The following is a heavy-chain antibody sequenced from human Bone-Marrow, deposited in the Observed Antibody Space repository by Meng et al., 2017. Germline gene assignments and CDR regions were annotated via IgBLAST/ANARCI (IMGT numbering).Heavy chain of an antibody. CDR2: ITNSGSTI. Sequence: QWQLVESGGGCVQPGGFLRLFGAASGLPFRYYYMTWIRQAPGKGLEWVSYITNSGSTIYYADSVKGRFTISRDNAKNSLYLQMNSLRDEDTAVYYCARAHYGSTWGRIDYWGQGTLVTVSS. CDR3: ARAHYGSTWGRIDY. CDR1: GLPFRYYY. J-gene: IGHJ4*02. D-gene: IGHD6-13*01. V-gene: IGHV3-11*01.